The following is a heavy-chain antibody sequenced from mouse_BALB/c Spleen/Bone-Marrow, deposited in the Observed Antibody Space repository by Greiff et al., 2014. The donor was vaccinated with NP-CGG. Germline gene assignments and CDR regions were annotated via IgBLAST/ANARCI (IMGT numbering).Heavy chain of an antibody. D-gene: IGHD2-4*01. CDR2: IDTSDSYT. J-gene: IGHJ4*01. CDR3: ARGGHDFSLDY. Sequence: QVQLQQSGAELGMPGASVKMSCKASGYTFTDNWIYWVKRRPGQGLEWIGAIDTSDSYTNYNQKFMGKASLTVDASSSTAYMQVSSLTSDDSAVYYCARGGHDFSLDYWGQGTSVTVSS. V-gene: IGHV1-69*01. CDR1: GYTFTDNW.